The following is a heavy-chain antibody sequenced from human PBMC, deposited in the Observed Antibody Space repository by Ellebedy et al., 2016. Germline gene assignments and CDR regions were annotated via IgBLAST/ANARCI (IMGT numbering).Heavy chain of an antibody. CDR3: AREDASSHRYMDV. Sequence: SETLSLTXTVSGGSISGSYWSWIRQPAGKGLEWIGIFYASGTTNYNPSLKSRVTMSVDTSKNQFSLKLTSVTAADTAVYYCAREDASSHRYMDVWGEGTTVIVSS. V-gene: IGHV4-4*07. CDR1: GGSISGSY. J-gene: IGHJ6*03. CDR2: FYASGTT.